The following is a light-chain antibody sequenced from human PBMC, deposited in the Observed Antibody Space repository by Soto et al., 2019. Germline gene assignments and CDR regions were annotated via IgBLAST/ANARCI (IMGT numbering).Light chain of an antibody. CDR1: SSDVGAYNY. CDR3: QSYDSSLSGSV. CDR2: EVT. V-gene: IGLV2-14*01. Sequence: QSALTQPASVSGSLGQSITISCTGTSSDVGAYNYVSWYQQHPDKAPKLMIYEVTNRPSGVSNRFSGSKSGNTASLTISGLQAEDEADYYCQSYDSSLSGSVFGGGTKLTVL. J-gene: IGLJ3*02.